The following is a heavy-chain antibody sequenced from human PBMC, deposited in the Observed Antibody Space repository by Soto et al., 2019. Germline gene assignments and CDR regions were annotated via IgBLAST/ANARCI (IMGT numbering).Heavy chain of an antibody. D-gene: IGHD3-3*01. J-gene: IGHJ4*02. CDR1: GGSISSGGYS. V-gene: IGHV4-30-2*01. Sequence: PSETLSLTCAVSGGSISSGGYSWSWIRQPPGKGLEWIGYIYHSGSTYYNPSLKSRVTISVDRSKNQFSLKLSSVTAADTAVYYCARMYYDFWSGYPYYFDYWGQGTLVTVSS. CDR2: IYHSGST. CDR3: ARMYYDFWSGYPYYFDY.